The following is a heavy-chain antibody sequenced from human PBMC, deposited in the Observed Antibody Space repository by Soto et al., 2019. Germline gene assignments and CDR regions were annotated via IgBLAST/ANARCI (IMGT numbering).Heavy chain of an antibody. J-gene: IGHJ4*02. D-gene: IGHD3-10*01. V-gene: IGHV3-23*01. CDR3: VPGASNFDY. CDR2: ISGGGGST. CDR1: GFSFSSYA. Sequence: GGSLRLSCAASGFSFSSYAMTWVRQAPGRGLEWVSSISGGGGSTNYADSVRGRFTISRDNSKNTLYLQMKSLRAEDTAIYYCVPGASNFDYWGPGTLVTVAS.